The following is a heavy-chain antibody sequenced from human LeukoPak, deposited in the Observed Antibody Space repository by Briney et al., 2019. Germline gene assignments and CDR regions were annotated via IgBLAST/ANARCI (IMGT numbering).Heavy chain of an antibody. CDR2: ISYDGSNK. V-gene: IGHV3-30*14. D-gene: IGHD3-10*01. Sequence: GGPLRLSCAASGFTFSSYAMHWVRQAPGKGLEWVAVISYDGSNKYYADSVKGRFTISRDNSKNTLYLQMSSLRAEDTAVYYRARDVDYYDSGSREIQIHYWGQGTLVTVSS. CDR1: GFTFSSYA. J-gene: IGHJ4*02. CDR3: ARDVDYYDSGSREIQIHY.